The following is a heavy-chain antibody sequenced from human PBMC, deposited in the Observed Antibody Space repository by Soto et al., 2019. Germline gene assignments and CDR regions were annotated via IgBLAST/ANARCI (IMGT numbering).Heavy chain of an antibody. CDR1: GGSISSGNFS. CDR2: IFHTGST. Sequence: PSETLSLTCTVSGGSISSGNFSWTWIRQPPGKGLEWIAYIFHTGSTFYNSSLKPRVSISVDSSKNQFSLKLKSVTETETAVYYCARVKVGDLFRFNWF. D-gene: IGHD3-3*01. CDR3: ARVKVGDLFRFNWF. V-gene: IGHV4-30-2*01. J-gene: IGHJ5*01.